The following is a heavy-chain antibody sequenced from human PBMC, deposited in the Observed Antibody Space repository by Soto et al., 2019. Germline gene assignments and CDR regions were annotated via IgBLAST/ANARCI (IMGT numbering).Heavy chain of an antibody. V-gene: IGHV3-23*01. J-gene: IGHJ3*02. CDR2: ISGSGGSK. Sequence: EVQLLESGGGLVQPGGSLRLSCAASGFTFSSYAMSWVRQAPGKGLEWVSAISGSGGSKYYADAVKGRFTISRDNSKNTLYLQMNSLRAEDTAVYYCAKDHRSRGAFDIWGQGTMVTVSS. CDR3: AKDHRSRGAFDI. CDR1: GFTFSSYA.